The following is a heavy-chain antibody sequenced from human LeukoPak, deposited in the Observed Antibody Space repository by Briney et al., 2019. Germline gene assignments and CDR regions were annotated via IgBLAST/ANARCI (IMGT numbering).Heavy chain of an antibody. CDR1: GGSISSSSYY. D-gene: IGHD3-3*01. V-gene: IGHV4-39*01. Sequence: SETLSLTCTVSGGSISSSSYYWGWIRQPPGKGLEWIGSIYYSGSTYYNPSLKSRVTISVDTSKNQFSLKLSSVTAADTAAYYCASYDFWSGYYTWYFDYWGQGTLVTVSS. CDR3: ASYDFWSGYYTWYFDY. CDR2: IYYSGST. J-gene: IGHJ4*02.